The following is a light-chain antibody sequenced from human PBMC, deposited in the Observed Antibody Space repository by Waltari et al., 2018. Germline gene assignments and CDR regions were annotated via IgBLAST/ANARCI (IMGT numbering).Light chain of an antibody. CDR3: QQYNDWPPAYT. Sequence: DIVLTQSPATLSVSPGESVSLSSRARHDITYNLDWYQQKPGQAPRLLIFRASTRATGVPARFSGSGSGTDFTLTISTLQSEDFAVYSCQQYNDWPPAYTFGQGTKLEIK. CDR1: HDITYN. V-gene: IGKV3-15*01. CDR2: RAS. J-gene: IGKJ2*01.